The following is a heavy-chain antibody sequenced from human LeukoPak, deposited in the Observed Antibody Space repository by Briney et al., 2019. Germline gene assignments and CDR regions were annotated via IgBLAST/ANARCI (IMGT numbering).Heavy chain of an antibody. V-gene: IGHV3-23*01. Sequence: PGGSLRLSCAASGFTFSSYAMSWVRQAPGKGLEWVSAISGSGGSTYYADSVKGRFTISRDNSKNTLYLQMNSLRAKDTAVYYCAKSRRSIAVAGTYFDYWGQGTLVTVSS. J-gene: IGHJ4*02. CDR2: ISGSGGST. CDR3: AKSRRSIAVAGTYFDY. CDR1: GFTFSSYA. D-gene: IGHD6-19*01.